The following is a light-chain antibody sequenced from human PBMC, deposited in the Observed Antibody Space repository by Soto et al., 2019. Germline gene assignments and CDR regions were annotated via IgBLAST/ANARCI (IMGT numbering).Light chain of an antibody. J-gene: IGLJ2*01. CDR1: SSDVGGYNY. Sequence: QSVLTQPPSASGSLGQSVTISCTGTSSDVGGYNYVSWHQQHPGKAHKVMIYEVTKRPPGVPDRFSGSKSGNTASLPVSGLQAENEADYYCSSFAGGGNPVLLGGGTKLTVL. CDR3: SSFAGGGNPVL. V-gene: IGLV2-8*01. CDR2: EVT.